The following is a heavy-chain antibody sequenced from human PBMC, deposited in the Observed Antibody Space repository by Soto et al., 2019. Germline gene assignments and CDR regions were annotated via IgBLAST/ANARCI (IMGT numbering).Heavy chain of an antibody. CDR3: ARLGIGWEFPFDY. D-gene: IGHD1-26*01. CDR1: GGSVSNDAYY. V-gene: IGHV4-61*08. CDR2: IYHSGST. J-gene: IGHJ4*02. Sequence: QVQLQESGPGLVKPSETLSLTCIVSGGSVSNDAYYWSWIRQPPGKGLVWIGYIYHSGSTYYNPSLKSRVTISADTSANQFSLKVSSVTAADTAVYYCARLGIGWEFPFDYWGQGTLVNVSS.